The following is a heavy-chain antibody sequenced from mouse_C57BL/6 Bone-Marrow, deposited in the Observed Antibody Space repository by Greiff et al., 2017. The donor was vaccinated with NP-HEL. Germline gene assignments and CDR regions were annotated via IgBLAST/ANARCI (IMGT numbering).Heavy chain of an antibody. CDR1: GYSITSGYY. CDR2: ISYDGSN. D-gene: IGHD1-1*01. V-gene: IGHV3-6*01. CDR3: ARVYYGSSLFDY. J-gene: IGHJ2*01. Sequence: EVKLVESGPGLVKPSQSLSLTCSVTGYSITSGYYWNWIRQFPGNKLEWMGYISYDGSNNYNPSLKKRISITLDTSKNQFFLKLNSVTTEDTATDYCARVYYGSSLFDYWGQGTTLTVSS.